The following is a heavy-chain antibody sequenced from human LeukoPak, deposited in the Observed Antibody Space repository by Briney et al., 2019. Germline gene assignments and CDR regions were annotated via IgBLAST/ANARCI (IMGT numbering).Heavy chain of an antibody. V-gene: IGHV3-23*01. CDR3: AKGYYDYVWGSYYFDY. Sequence: GGSLRLSCAASGFTFSSYGMHWVRQAPGKGLEWVSAISGSGGSTYYADSVKGRFTISRDNSRDTLYLQMNSLRAEDTAVHYCAKGYYDYVWGSYYFDYWGQGTLVTVSS. J-gene: IGHJ4*02. CDR1: GFTFSSYG. D-gene: IGHD3-16*01. CDR2: ISGSGGST.